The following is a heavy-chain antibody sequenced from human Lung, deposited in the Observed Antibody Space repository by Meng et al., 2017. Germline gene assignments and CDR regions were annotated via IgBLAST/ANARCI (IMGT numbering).Heavy chain of an antibody. D-gene: IGHD4-11*01. CDR1: GGSFSDDY. J-gene: IGHJ4*02. CDR2: LNPSGTT. Sequence: LHRSCVGLLTLSHPLSLPSVVSGGSFSDDYWSWIRPPPGKGLEWIGELNPSGTTNYNPSLESRATISVDTSQNNLSLKLSSVTAADSAVYYCARGPTTMAHDFDYWGQGTLVTVSS. V-gene: IGHV4-34*01. CDR3: ARGPTTMAHDFDY.